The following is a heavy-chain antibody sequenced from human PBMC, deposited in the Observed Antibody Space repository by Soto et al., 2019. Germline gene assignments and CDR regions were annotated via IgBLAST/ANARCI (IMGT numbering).Heavy chain of an antibody. CDR2: MNPNSGNT. CDR1: GYTFTSYD. D-gene: IGHD6-13*01. CDR3: TNRSSWGGGMDV. J-gene: IGHJ6*02. Sequence: QVQLVQSGAEVKKPGASVKVSCKASGYTFTSYDINWVRQATGQGLEWMGWMNPNSGNTGYAQKFQGGVNMTRTTSKSTADMELSSLRSEDTAVYYCTNRSSWGGGMDVWGQGTTVTVSS. V-gene: IGHV1-8*01.